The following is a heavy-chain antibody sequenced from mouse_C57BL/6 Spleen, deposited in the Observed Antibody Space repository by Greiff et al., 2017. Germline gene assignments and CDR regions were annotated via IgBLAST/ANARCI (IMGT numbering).Heavy chain of an antibody. CDR3: ARFDYGGYYAMDY. J-gene: IGHJ4*01. Sequence: QVQLQQSGAELMKPGASVKLSCKATGYTFTGYWLEWVKQRPGHGLEWIGEILPGSGSTNYNEKFKGKATFTAGTSATTAYMQLSSLTTEDSAIYYCARFDYGGYYAMDYWGQGTSVTVSS. CDR2: ILPGSGST. CDR1: GYTFTGYW. V-gene: IGHV1-9*01. D-gene: IGHD2-4*01.